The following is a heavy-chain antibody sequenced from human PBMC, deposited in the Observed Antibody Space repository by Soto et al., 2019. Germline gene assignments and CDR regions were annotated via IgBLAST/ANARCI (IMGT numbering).Heavy chain of an antibody. CDR1: GGTFSSYA. V-gene: IGHV1-69*13. J-gene: IGHJ6*02. CDR3: ARGLVQQLNYYYYYGMDV. Sequence: SVKVSCKASGGTFSSYAISWVRQAPGQGLEWMGGIIPIFGTANYAQKFQGRVTITADESTSTAYMELSSLRSEDTAVYYCARGLVQQLNYYYYYGMDVWGQGTTVTVSS. CDR2: IIPIFGTA. D-gene: IGHD6-13*01.